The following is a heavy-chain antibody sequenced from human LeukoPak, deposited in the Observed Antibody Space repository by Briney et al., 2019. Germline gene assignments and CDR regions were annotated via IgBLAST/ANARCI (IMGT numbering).Heavy chain of an antibody. CDR2: IIPIFGTA. V-gene: IGHV1-69*13. Sequence: SVTVSCKASGGTFSSYAISWVRQAPGQGLEWMGGIIPIFGTANYAQKFQGRVTITADESTSTAYMELSSLRSEDTAVYYCARPGIVGATRWYFDYWGQGTLVTVSS. J-gene: IGHJ4*02. CDR3: ARPGIVGATRWYFDY. CDR1: GGTFSSYA. D-gene: IGHD1-26*01.